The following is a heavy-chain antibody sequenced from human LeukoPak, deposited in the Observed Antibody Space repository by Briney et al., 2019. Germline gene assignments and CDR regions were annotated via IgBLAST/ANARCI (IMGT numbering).Heavy chain of an antibody. Sequence: PSETLSLTCAVYGGSFSGYYWSWIRQPPGKGLEWIGEINHSGSTNYNPSLKSRVTISVDTSKNKFSLMLSSVTAADTAVYYCARHRRYFDWLLDYWGQGTLVTVSS. CDR1: GGSFSGYY. J-gene: IGHJ4*02. CDR2: INHSGST. D-gene: IGHD3-9*01. V-gene: IGHV4-34*01. CDR3: ARHRRYFDWLLDY.